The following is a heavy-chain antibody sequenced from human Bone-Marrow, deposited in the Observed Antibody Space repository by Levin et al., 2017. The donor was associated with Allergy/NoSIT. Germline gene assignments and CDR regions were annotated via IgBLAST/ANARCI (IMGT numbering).Heavy chain of an antibody. CDR2: IIPILGTT. J-gene: IGHJ6*03. D-gene: IGHD3-3*01. Sequence: SVKVSCKASGGTFSNYAISWVRQAPGQGLEWMGGIIPILGTTIYAQKFQGRITITADDSTSTAYMDLSRLTSEDTSVYYCARVHLWSGFSSYFYQMDVWGKGTTVTVSS. V-gene: IGHV1-69*13. CDR1: GGTFSNYA. CDR3: ARVHLWSGFSSYFYQMDV.